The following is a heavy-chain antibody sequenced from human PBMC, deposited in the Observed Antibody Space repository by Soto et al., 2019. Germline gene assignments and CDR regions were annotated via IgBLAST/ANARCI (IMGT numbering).Heavy chain of an antibody. V-gene: IGHV3-30-3*01. CDR3: ARDLKQWVVGPFDY. CDR1: GFTFSSYA. CDR2: ISYDGSNK. Sequence: QVQLVESGGGVVQPGRSLRLSCAASGFTFSSYAMHWVRRAPGKGLEWVAVISYDGSNKYYADSVKGRFTISRDNSKNPLYLQLNSLRAEDTAVYYCARDLKQWVVGPFDYWGQGTLVTVSS. D-gene: IGHD6-19*01. J-gene: IGHJ4*02.